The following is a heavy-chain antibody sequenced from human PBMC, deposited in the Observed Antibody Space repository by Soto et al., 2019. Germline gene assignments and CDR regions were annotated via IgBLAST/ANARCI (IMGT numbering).Heavy chain of an antibody. D-gene: IGHD6-19*01. Sequence: PSETLFLTCIVSGGSISSYYWSWIRQPPGKGLEWIGHIYYSGSTNYNPSLKSRVTTSVDTSKNQFSLKLSSVTAADTAVYYCARAPAVAADFDYWGQGTLVTVSS. CDR3: ARAPAVAADFDY. CDR2: IYYSGST. CDR1: GGSISSYY. V-gene: IGHV4-59*01. J-gene: IGHJ4*02.